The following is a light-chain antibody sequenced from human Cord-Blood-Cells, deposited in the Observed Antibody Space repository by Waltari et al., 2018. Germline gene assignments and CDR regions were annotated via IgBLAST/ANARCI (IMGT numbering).Light chain of an antibody. CDR3: QQRSNWLT. CDR1: QSVSSY. CDR2: DAS. V-gene: IGKV3-11*01. J-gene: IGKJ4*01. Sequence: EIVLTQSPATLSLSPGERATLSCRASQSVSSYLAWYQQKPGQAPRLLIYDASNRATGSPARVSGGGSGTDFTRTISSLEPEDVAVYYCQQRSNWLTFGGGTKVEIK.